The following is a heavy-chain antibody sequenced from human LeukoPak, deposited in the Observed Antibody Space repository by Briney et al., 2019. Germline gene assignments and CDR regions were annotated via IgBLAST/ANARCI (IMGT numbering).Heavy chain of an antibody. D-gene: IGHD2-15*01. CDR3: ARHTREGASDTPFDY. CDR1: GYSFTSYW. V-gene: IGHV5-51*01. CDR2: IYPGDSDT. Sequence: GESLKISCKGSGYSFTSYWIGWVRQMPGKGLEWMGIIYPGDSDTRYSPSFQGQVTISADKSISTAYLQWSSLKASDTAIYYCARHTREGASDTPFDYWGQGTLVTVSS. J-gene: IGHJ4*02.